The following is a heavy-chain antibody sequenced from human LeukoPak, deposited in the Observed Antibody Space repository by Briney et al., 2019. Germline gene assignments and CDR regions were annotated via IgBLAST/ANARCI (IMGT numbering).Heavy chain of an antibody. CDR2: ISSSSSYI. Sequence: GGSLRLSCAASGFTFSSYSMNWVRQAPGKGLEWVSSISSSSSYIYYADSVKGRFTISRDNAKNSLYLQMNSLRAEDTALYYCAKDAAAGTWGYYGMDVWGQGTTVTVSS. CDR1: GFTFSSYS. CDR3: AKDAAAGTWGYYGMDV. V-gene: IGHV3-21*04. J-gene: IGHJ6*02. D-gene: IGHD6-13*01.